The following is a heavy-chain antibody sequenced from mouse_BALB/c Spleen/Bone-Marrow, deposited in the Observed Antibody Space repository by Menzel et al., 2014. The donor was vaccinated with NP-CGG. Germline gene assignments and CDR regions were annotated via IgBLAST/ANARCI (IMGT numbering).Heavy chain of an antibody. D-gene: IGHD4-1*01. CDR3: ARGGDWEDFDY. V-gene: IGHV5-17*02. CDR2: ISSGSSTI. Sequence: EVKVVESGGGLVQPGGSRKLSCAASGFTFSSFGMHWVRQAPGRGLEWVAYISSGSSTIYYADTVKGRFTISRDNPKNTLFLQMTSLRSEDTAMYYCARGGDWEDFDYWGQGTTLTVSS. CDR1: GFTFSSFG. J-gene: IGHJ2*01.